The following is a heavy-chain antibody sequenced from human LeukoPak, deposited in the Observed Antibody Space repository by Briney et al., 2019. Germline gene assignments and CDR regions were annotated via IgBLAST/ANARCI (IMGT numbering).Heavy chain of an antibody. CDR2: IHSDGAT. CDR3: ASTSIIRGYDHDQYY. D-gene: IGHD5-12*01. J-gene: IGHJ4*02. Sequence: GGSLRLSCAASGFTVSSNYMSWVRQAPGKGLEWVSVIHSDGATHYADSVKGRFTISRDTSKNTLYLQMNSLRAKDTAVYYCASTSIIRGYDHDQYYWGQGTLVTVSS. V-gene: IGHV3-53*01. CDR1: GFTVSSNY.